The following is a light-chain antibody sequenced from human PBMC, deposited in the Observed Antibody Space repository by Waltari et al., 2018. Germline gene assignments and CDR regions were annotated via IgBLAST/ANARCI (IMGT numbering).Light chain of an antibody. CDR3: QRNDRLPVT. Sequence: EIVLTQSPGTLSLSLGERATLSCRASQRVGRALIWYQQKPGQAPRLLIYGASTRVTGIPDRFSGSGFGTDFSLTISSLEPEDFAVYYCQRNDRLPVTFGQGTKVEIK. CDR2: GAS. CDR1: QRVGRA. V-gene: IGKV3-20*01. J-gene: IGKJ1*01.